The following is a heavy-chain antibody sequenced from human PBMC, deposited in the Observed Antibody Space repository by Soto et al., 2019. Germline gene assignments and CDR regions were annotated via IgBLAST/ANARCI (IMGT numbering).Heavy chain of an antibody. CDR3: ARDLCGTTLVPPVAGMDV. CDR2: IWYDGSNK. V-gene: IGHV3-33*01. D-gene: IGHD2-15*01. J-gene: IGHJ6*02. CDR1: GFTFSSYG. Sequence: QVQLVESGGGVVQPGRSLILSCAASGFTFSSYGMHWVRQAPVKWLEWVAVIWYDGSNKYYADSVKGRVTISRDNSKNTRYLQMNSLRAEDTAVYYCARDLCGTTLVPPVAGMDVWGQGTTVTVSS.